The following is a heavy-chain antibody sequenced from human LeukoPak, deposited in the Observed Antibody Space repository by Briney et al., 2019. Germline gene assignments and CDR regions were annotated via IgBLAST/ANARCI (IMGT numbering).Heavy chain of an antibody. Sequence: SETLSLTCTVSGGSISSHYWSWIRQPPGKGLEWIGYIYYSGSTYYNPSLKSRVTISVDTSKNQFSLKLSSVTAADTAVYYCARGPLLLSLGKAFDIWGQGTMVTVSS. CDR3: ARGPLLLSLGKAFDI. D-gene: IGHD7-27*01. CDR1: GGSISSHY. J-gene: IGHJ3*02. V-gene: IGHV4-59*06. CDR2: IYYSGST.